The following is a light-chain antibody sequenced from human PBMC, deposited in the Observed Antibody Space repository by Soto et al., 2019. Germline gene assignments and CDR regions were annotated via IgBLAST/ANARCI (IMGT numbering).Light chain of an antibody. Sequence: DIQMTQSPSSLSASVGDRVTITCRASQSISSYLNWYQQKPGKAPKLLIYAASSLQSGVPSRFTGNGSGTDFTLTISSLQPEDFATYYCKQSYSTPPTFGGGTKVEIK. CDR2: AAS. J-gene: IGKJ4*01. V-gene: IGKV1-39*01. CDR3: KQSYSTPPT. CDR1: QSISSY.